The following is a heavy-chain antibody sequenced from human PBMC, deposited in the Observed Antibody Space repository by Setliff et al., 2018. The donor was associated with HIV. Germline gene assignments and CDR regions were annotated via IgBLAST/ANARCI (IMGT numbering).Heavy chain of an antibody. D-gene: IGHD3-22*01. CDR3: AIVTELDYYGGSGPTHLLFDS. Sequence: ASVKVSCKTSGYTFTNYGISWVRQAPGQGLEWMGWISAYNDNTNYAQKVQGRVTMTTDTSTNTAYMELSSLRSEDTAVYYCAIVTELDYYGGSGPTHLLFDSWGQGTLVTSPQ. CDR2: ISAYNDNT. CDR1: GYTFTNYG. V-gene: IGHV1-18*01. J-gene: IGHJ4*02.